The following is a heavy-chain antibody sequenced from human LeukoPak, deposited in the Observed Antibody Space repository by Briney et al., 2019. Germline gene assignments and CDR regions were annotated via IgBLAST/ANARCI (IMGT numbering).Heavy chain of an antibody. Sequence: PGGSLRLSCAASGFTFSNYWIYWVRHAPGKGLVWVSRINESGRTTTYADSVKGRFTISRDNAKNTVYLQMNSLRAADTAVYYCAREGGTVTMYDYWGQGTLVTVSS. CDR1: GFTFSNYW. D-gene: IGHD4-11*01. J-gene: IGHJ4*02. CDR3: AREGGTVTMYDY. CDR2: INESGRTT. V-gene: IGHV3-74*01.